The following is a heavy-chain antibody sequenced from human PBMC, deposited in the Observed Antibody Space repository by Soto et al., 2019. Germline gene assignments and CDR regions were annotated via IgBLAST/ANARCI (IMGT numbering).Heavy chain of an antibody. CDR2: IIPFFSTT. CDR3: ASQRYTGDYYYYGMDV. V-gene: IGHV1-69*12. D-gene: IGHD1-1*01. J-gene: IGHJ6*02. Sequence: QVQLVQSGAEVKKPGSSVKVSCKASGGTFSSYAISWVRQAPGQGLEWMGGIIPFFSTTNYAQKFQGRVTITADESTSTAYMELSSPRSEDTAVYYCASQRYTGDYYYYGMDVWGQGTTVTVSS. CDR1: GGTFSSYA.